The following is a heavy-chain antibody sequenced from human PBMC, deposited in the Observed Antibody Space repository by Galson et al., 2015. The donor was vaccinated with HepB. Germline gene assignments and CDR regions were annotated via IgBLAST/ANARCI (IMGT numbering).Heavy chain of an antibody. V-gene: IGHV3-30*03. CDR2: ISYDGSSK. J-gene: IGHJ4*02. D-gene: IGHD5-12*01. Sequence: SLRLSCAASGFTFSSYGMHWVRQAPGKGLEWVAVISYDGSSKYYADSAKGRFTISRDNSKNTLYLQMNSLRAEDTAVYYCAQGAATTHGLGGGEFDYWGQGTLVTVSS. CDR3: AQGAATTHGLGGGEFDY. CDR1: GFTFSSYG.